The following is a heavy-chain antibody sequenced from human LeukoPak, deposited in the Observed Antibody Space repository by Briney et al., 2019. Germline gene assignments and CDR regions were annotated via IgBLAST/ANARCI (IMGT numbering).Heavy chain of an antibody. Sequence: PSETLSLTCNVSGGSISSGGYYWSWIRQHPGKGLEWIGDIYYSGNTYYNPSLKSRVTISADTSKNQFSLKLSSVTAADTAVYYCARVIRQYSSDRLDHWGQGMLVTVSS. CDR2: IYYSGNT. J-gene: IGHJ4*02. V-gene: IGHV4-31*03. D-gene: IGHD6-19*01. CDR1: GGSISSGGYY. CDR3: ARVIRQYSSDRLDH.